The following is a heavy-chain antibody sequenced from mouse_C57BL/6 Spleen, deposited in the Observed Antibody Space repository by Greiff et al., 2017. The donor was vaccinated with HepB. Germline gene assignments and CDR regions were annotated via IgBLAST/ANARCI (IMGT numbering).Heavy chain of an antibody. J-gene: IGHJ4*01. V-gene: IGHV1-26*01. CDR2: INPNNGGT. CDR3: ARRGYYSNRYAMDY. D-gene: IGHD2-5*01. CDR1: GYTFTDYY. Sequence: EVQLQQSGPELVKPGASVKISCKASGYTFTDYYMNWVKQSHGKSLEWIGDINPNNGGTSYNQKFKGKATLTVDKSSSTAYMELRSLTSEDSAVYYCARRGYYSNRYAMDYWGQGTSVTVSS.